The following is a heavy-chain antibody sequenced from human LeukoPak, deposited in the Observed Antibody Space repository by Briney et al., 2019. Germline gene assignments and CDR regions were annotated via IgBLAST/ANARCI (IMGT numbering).Heavy chain of an antibody. V-gene: IGHV1-69*01. J-gene: IGHJ4*02. CDR1: GGTFSSYA. CDR3: ARSTFGGVIVIVDY. Sequence: ASVKVSCKASGGTFSSYAISWVRQAPGQGLEWMGGIIPIFGTANYAQKFQGRVTITADESTSTAYMELSSLRAEDTAVYYCARSTFGGVIVIVDYWGQGTLVTVSS. D-gene: IGHD3-16*02. CDR2: IIPIFGTA.